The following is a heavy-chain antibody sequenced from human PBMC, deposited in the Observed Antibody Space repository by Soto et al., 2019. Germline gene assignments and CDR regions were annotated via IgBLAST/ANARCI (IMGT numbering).Heavy chain of an antibody. J-gene: IGHJ3*02. CDR2: INPNSGGT. D-gene: IGHD2-2*02. Sequence: ASVKVSCKASGYTLTGYYMHWVRQAPGQGLEWMGWINPNSGGTNYAQKFQGRVTMTRDTSISTAYMELSRLRSDDTAVYYCARDGGYCSSTSCYTGIFAFDIWGQGTMVTVSS. V-gene: IGHV1-2*02. CDR1: GYTLTGYY. CDR3: ARDGGYCSSTSCYTGIFAFDI.